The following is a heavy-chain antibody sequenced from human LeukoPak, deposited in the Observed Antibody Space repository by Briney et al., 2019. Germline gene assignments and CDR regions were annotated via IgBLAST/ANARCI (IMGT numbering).Heavy chain of an antibody. J-gene: IGHJ4*02. Sequence: SETLSLTCAVYGGSFSGYYWSWIRQPPGKGLEWIGEINHSGSTNYNPSLKSRVTISVDTSKNQFSLKLSSVTAADTAVHYCARAPSTYYDFWSGLRYFDYWGQGTLVTVSS. D-gene: IGHD3-3*01. V-gene: IGHV4-34*01. CDR1: GGSFSGYY. CDR3: ARAPSTYYDFWSGLRYFDY. CDR2: INHSGST.